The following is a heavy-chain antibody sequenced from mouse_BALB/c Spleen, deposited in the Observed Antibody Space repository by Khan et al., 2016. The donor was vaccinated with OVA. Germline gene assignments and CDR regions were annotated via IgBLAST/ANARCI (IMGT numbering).Heavy chain of an antibody. V-gene: IGHV14-4*02. Sequence: EVQLQESGAELVRSGASVKLSCTASGFNIKDYYLHWVKQRPKQGLEWIGWIDPENGDTEYAPKFQGKATMTADTSSNTAYLQLSSLTSEDTAVYYGNRADVRFAYWGQGTLVTVSA. J-gene: IGHJ3*01. CDR1: GFNIKDYY. D-gene: IGHD3-3*01. CDR2: IDPENGDT. CDR3: NRADVRFAY.